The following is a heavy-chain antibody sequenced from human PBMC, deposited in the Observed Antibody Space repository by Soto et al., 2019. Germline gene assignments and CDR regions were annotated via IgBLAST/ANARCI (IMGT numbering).Heavy chain of an antibody. Sequence: EVQLVESGGGRVDPGGSLRLSCVASGFTLSTHAMVWVRQAPGKGLEWVSSISSSGSYVYYEDSVEGRFTISRDDARNSVYLQMNSLRVEDTAVYFCARDGNYHEFWGQGTLVTVSS. V-gene: IGHV3-21*01. CDR1: GFTLSTHA. CDR2: ISSSGSYV. D-gene: IGHD1-1*01. J-gene: IGHJ4*02. CDR3: ARDGNYHEF.